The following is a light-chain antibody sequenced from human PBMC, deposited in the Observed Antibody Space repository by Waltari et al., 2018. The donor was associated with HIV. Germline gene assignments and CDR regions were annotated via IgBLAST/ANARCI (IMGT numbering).Light chain of an antibody. CDR3: QQSYSSLLYT. V-gene: IGKV1-39*01. CDR2: AAS. J-gene: IGKJ2*01. Sequence: DIQMTQFPSSLSASIGGRDVITCRATKNVDKYFIWYQLKLGKAPKLRISAASSLQSGASSRFIGGGFGTDFTLAISDLHSEDAGTYFCQQSYSSLLYTFGQGTKLEI. CDR1: KNVDKY.